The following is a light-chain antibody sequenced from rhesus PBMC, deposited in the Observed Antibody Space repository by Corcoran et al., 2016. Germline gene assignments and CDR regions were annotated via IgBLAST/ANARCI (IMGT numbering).Light chain of an antibody. Sequence: DIQMTQSPSSLSASVGDRVTITCRASQGISNYFSWYQPKPGKAPKRLIYAASRLESGVPSRLSGSGSGTEFPLSISSLQPEDFAAYYCLQYNSKRTFGQGTKVEIK. CDR3: LQYNSKRT. CDR2: AAS. CDR1: QGISNY. V-gene: IGKV1-36*01. J-gene: IGKJ1*01.